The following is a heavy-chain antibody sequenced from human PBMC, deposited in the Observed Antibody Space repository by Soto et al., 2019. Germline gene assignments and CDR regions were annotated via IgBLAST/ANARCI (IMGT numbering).Heavy chain of an antibody. D-gene: IGHD4-17*01. Sequence: ASVKVSCKASGFTFTSSAMQWVRQARGQRLEWIGWIVVGSGNTNYAQKFQERVTITRDMSTSTAYMKLSSLRSEDTAVYYCATDYGDYDHAFDIWGQGTMVTVSS. CDR2: IVVGSGNT. CDR1: GFTFTSSA. V-gene: IGHV1-58*02. CDR3: ATDYGDYDHAFDI. J-gene: IGHJ3*02.